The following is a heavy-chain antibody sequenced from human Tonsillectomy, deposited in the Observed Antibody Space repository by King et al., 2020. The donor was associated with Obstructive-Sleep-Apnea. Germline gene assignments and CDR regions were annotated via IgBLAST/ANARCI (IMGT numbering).Heavy chain of an antibody. V-gene: IGHV3-23*04. CDR1: GFTFSNYA. CDR3: AKDADYDYVWGSYRGAPVDY. Sequence: VQLVESGGGLLQPGGSLRLSCAASGFTFSNYAMSWVRQAPGKGLEWVSGISGGGSRTYYADSVKGRFTISRDNSRNTLYLQVNSLRAEDTAVYYCAKDADYDYVWGSYRGAPVDYWGQGTLVTVSS. D-gene: IGHD3-16*02. CDR2: ISGGGSRT. J-gene: IGHJ4*02.